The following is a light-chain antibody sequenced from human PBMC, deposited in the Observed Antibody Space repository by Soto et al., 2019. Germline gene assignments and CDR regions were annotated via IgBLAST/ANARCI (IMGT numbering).Light chain of an antibody. J-gene: IGLJ2*01. CDR3: GAWDSSLSGVH. Sequence: QSVLTQPPSVYAAPGQQVTISCSGETSNIGNNYVSWYQQLPGTAPKLLIYDTNNRPSGIPDRFSGSKSGTSATLGITGLQTGDEAVYYCGAWDSSLSGVHFGGGTKLTVL. V-gene: IGLV1-51*01. CDR2: DTN. CDR1: TSNIGNNY.